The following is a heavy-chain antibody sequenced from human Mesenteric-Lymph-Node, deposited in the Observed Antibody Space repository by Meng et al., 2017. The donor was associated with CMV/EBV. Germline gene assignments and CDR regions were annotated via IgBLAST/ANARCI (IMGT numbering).Heavy chain of an antibody. J-gene: IGHJ5*02. D-gene: IGHD5-12*01. V-gene: IGHV3-30*02. Sequence: GESLKISCAASGFTFSSYGMHWVRQAPGKGLEWVAFIRYDGSSKYYADSVKGRFTISRDNSKNTLYLQMNSLRPEDTAVNYCARGGYDYNWFDPWGQGTLVTVSS. CDR1: GFTFSSYG. CDR3: ARGGYDYNWFDP. CDR2: IRYDGSSK.